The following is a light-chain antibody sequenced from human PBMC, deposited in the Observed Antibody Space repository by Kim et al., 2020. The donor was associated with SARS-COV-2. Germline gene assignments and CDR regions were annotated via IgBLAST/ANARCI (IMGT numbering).Light chain of an antibody. CDR3: QQSYSTPLT. Sequence: ASVGDRVTITCQASQSISSYLNWYQQKPGKAPKLRIYAAASLQSGVPSRFSGSGSGTDFTLTISSLQPEDFATYYCQQSYSTPLTFGGGTKVDIK. CDR1: QSISSY. V-gene: IGKV1-39*01. J-gene: IGKJ4*01. CDR2: AAA.